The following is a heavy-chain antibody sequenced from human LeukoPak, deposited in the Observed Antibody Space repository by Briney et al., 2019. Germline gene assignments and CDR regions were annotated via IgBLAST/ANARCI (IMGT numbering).Heavy chain of an antibody. J-gene: IGHJ6*03. Sequence: SETLPETRTVSGGSISSSSYYWGWIRQPPGKGLEWIGSIYYSGSTYYNPSLKSRVTISVDTSKNQFSLKLNSVTAGDSAVYYCVRGRHGDYGSRSRIYMDAWVKGTTVTVSS. D-gene: IGHD3-10*01. CDR2: IYYSGST. CDR1: GGSISSSSYY. V-gene: IGHV4-39*01. CDR3: VRGRHGDYGSRSRIYMDA.